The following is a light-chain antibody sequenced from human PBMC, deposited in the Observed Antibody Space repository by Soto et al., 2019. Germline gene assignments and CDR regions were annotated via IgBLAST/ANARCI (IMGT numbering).Light chain of an antibody. J-gene: IGKJ2*01. CDR1: RSVSSRY. V-gene: IGKV3-20*01. CDR2: GAS. Sequence: ESMLTQSPGTLSLSPGDRATLSCRASRSVSSRYITWYQQKPGQAPRLLIYGASIRSPGIPDRFSGSGSGTDFTLTISRLEAEDFAVYYCQQFGDSPPAFTFGQGTKLE. CDR3: QQFGDSPPAFT.